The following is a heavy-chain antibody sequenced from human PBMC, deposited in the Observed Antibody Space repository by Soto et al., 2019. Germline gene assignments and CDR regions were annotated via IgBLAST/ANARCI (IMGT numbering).Heavy chain of an antibody. CDR2: INHSGST. D-gene: IGHD3-22*01. V-gene: IGHV4-34*01. CDR3: ARAPRYYYDSSGYLGWPDY. CDR1: GGSFSGYY. J-gene: IGHJ4*02. Sequence: PSETLSLTCAVYGGSFSGYYWSWIRQPPGKGLEWIGEINHSGSTNYNPSLKSRVTISVDTSKNQFSLKLSSVTAEDTAVYYCARAPRYYYDSSGYLGWPDYWGQGTLVTVSS.